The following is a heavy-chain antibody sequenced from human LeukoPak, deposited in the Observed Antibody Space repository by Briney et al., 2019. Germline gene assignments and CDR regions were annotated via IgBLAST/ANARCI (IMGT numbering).Heavy chain of an antibody. CDR3: ARESGHQLVPYYYYYGMDV. V-gene: IGHV3-7*01. J-gene: IGHJ6*04. CDR1: GFTFSSYS. D-gene: IGHD6-13*01. Sequence: GGSLRLSCAASGFTFSSYSMNWVRQAPGKGLEWVANIKQDGSEKYYVDSVKGRFTISRDNAKHSLYLQMNSLRAEDTAVSYCARESGHQLVPYYYYYGMDVWGKGTTVTVSS. CDR2: IKQDGSEK.